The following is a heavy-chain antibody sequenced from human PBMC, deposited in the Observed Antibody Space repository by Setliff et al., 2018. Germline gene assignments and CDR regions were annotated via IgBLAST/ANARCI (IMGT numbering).Heavy chain of an antibody. D-gene: IGHD3-22*01. CDR2: IYYSGST. CDR1: GGSISSYY. V-gene: IGHV4-59*08. J-gene: IGHJ6*03. Sequence: SETLSLTCAVSGGSISSYYWSWIRQPPGKGLEWIGYIYYSGSTNYNPSLKSRVTISVDTPKNQFSLKLSSVTAADTAVYYCARSRGYKHDSSGYYYDHYYYYYMDVWGKGTPVTVSS. CDR3: ARSRGYKHDSSGYYYDHYYYYYMDV.